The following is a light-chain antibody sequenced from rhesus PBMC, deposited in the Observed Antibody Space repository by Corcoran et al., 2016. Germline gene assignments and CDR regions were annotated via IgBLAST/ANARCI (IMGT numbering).Light chain of an antibody. J-gene: IGKJ4*01. CDR1: ENVNNY. V-gene: IGKV1-74*01. CDR3: QHSYGTPLT. Sequence: DIQMTQSPSSLSASVGDRVTITCRASENVNNYLYWYQKKPGKAPKLLIDKASTMQSGVPSRFSGSGSGTDCTLTISSLQPEDFATYYCQHSYGTPLTFGEGTKVELK. CDR2: KAS.